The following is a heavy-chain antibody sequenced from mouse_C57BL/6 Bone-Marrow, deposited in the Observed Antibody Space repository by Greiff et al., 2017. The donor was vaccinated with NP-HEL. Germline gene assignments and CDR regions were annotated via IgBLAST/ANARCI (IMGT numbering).Heavy chain of an antibody. CDR1: GFTFSDYG. CDR3: ARSPLYYGSSYVAY. D-gene: IGHD1-1*01. Sequence: EVQLVESGGGLVKPGGSLKLSCAASGFTFSDYGMHWVRQAPEKGLEWVAYISSGSSTIYYADTVKGRFTISRDNAKNTLFLQMTSLRSEDTAMYYCARSPLYYGSSYVAYWGQGTTLTVSS. CDR2: ISSGSSTI. J-gene: IGHJ2*01. V-gene: IGHV5-17*01.